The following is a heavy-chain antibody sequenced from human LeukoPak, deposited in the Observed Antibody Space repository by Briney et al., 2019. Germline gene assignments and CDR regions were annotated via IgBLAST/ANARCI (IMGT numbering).Heavy chain of an antibody. CDR2: IIPIFGTA. Sequence: SVKVSCKASGGTFSSYAISWVRQAPGQGLEWMGGIIPIFGTANYAQKFQGRVTITADESTSSAYMELSSLRSEDTAVYYCARPTYYYDSSGYPLTSDAFDIWGQGTMVTVSS. D-gene: IGHD3-22*01. V-gene: IGHV1-69*13. J-gene: IGHJ3*02. CDR1: GGTFSSYA. CDR3: ARPTYYYDSSGYPLTSDAFDI.